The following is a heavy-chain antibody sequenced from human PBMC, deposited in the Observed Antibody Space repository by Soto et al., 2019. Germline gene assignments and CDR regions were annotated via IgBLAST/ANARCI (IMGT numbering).Heavy chain of an antibody. CDR2: IKHDTSEA. CDR3: ARARILFSAPSRPSRFDY. V-gene: IGHV3-7*03. J-gene: IGHJ4*02. D-gene: IGHD6-6*01. CDR1: GFKFSNYW. Sequence: PGGSLRLSCAASGFKFSNYWMSWVRQAPGKGLEWVGNIKHDTSEAHYADSVKGRFTITRDNIKNFLFLQMNGLRADDTASYYCARARILFSAPSRPSRFDYWGLGTLVTVSS.